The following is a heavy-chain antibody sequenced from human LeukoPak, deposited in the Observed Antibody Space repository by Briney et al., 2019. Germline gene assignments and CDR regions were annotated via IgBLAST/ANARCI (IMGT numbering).Heavy chain of an antibody. CDR1: GGSISGYY. V-gene: IGHV4-4*07. J-gene: IGHJ4*02. CDR3: ARGYRISEIRFFEWLLDY. CDR2: VHISETT. Sequence: SDTLSLTCTVSGGSISGYYWHWIRQPAGKGLEWIGRVHISETTIYNPSLKSRVTMSVDTSNNHFSLNLSSVTAADTAVYYCARGYRISEIRFFEWLLDYWGQGYQVTVSS. D-gene: IGHD3-3*01.